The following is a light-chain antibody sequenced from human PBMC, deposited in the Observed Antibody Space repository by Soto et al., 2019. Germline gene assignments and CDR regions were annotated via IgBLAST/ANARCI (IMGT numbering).Light chain of an antibody. V-gene: IGKV3-15*01. Sequence: EIVMTQSPATLSVSPRERVTLSCRASQSIDSSIAWYQQKPGRAPRLLIYGASTRATDIPARFSGSGSGTEFTLTISSLKSEDFAVYYCQQYDNWPLTFGQGTTVDLK. CDR2: GAS. CDR3: QQYDNWPLT. CDR1: QSIDSS. J-gene: IGKJ1*01.